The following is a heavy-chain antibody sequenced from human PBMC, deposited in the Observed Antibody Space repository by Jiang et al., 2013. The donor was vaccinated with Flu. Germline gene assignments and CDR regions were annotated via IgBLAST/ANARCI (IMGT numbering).Heavy chain of an antibody. D-gene: IGHD3-22*01. CDR3: ARVVYYDSSGYYYDAFDI. CDR1: GGSSVVTT. V-gene: IGHV4-34*01. CDR2: INHSGST. Sequence: LLKPSETLSLTCAVYGGSSVVTTGAGSASPHGKGLEWIGEINHSGSTNYNPSLKSRVTISVDTSKNQFSLKLSSVTAADTAVYYCARVVYYDSSGYYYDAFDIWGQGTMVTVSS. J-gene: IGHJ3*02.